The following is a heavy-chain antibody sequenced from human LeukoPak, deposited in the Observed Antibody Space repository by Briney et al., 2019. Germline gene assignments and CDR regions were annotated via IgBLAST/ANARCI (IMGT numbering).Heavy chain of an antibody. CDR2: IYHRGST. CDR1: GGSFSGYY. D-gene: IGHD3-22*01. V-gene: IGHV4-34*01. J-gene: IGHJ5*02. Sequence: PSETLSLTCAVYGGSFSGYYWSWIRQPPGKGLEWIREIYHRGSTSYNPSLKSRVTISVDTSKNQFSLKLNSVTAADTAVYYCARDRGAFDYDSSGYYRGGGRFDPWGQGTLVTVSS. CDR3: ARDRGAFDYDSSGYYRGGGRFDP.